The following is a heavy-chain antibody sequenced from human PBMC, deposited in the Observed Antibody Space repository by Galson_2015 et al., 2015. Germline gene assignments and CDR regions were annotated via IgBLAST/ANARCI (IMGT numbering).Heavy chain of an antibody. D-gene: IGHD6-6*01. CDR2: ISYDGSNK. CDR1: GFTFSSYA. CDR3: ARVGGDIAARTWGYFDY. Sequence: SLRLSCEASGFTFSSYAMHWVRQAPGKGLEWVAVISYDGSNKFYADSVKGRFTISRDNSKNTLYLQMNSLRPEDTAVYYCARVGGDIAARTWGYFDYWGQGTLVTVSS. J-gene: IGHJ4*02. V-gene: IGHV3-30-3*01.